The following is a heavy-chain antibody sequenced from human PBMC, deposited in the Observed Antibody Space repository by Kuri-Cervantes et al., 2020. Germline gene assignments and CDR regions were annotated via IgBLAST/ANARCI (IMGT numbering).Heavy chain of an antibody. D-gene: IGHD2-2*01. J-gene: IGHJ5*02. CDR1: GFTFNTYW. CDR3: ARAPSHDLIRFDP. CDR2: INTDGSST. Sequence: GESLKISCAASGFTFNTYWMDWVRRTPGKGLVWVSRINTDGSSTTYADSVKGRITISRDNAKNSLYLQMNSLRAEDTAVYYCARAPSHDLIRFDPWGQGTLVTVSS. V-gene: IGHV3-74*01.